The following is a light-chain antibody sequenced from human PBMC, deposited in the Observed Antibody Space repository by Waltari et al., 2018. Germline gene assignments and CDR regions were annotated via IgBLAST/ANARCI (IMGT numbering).Light chain of an antibody. CDR2: EVT. CDR1: SSDVGGYDL. V-gene: IGLV2-8*01. CDR3: SSYAGSKNLV. J-gene: IGLJ2*01. Sequence: QSALTQPPSASGSPGQSVTISCTGTSSDVGGYDLVSWYQQHPGKAPKHMISEVTKRPAGVPGRFSCSKSGNTASLTVSGLQAEDEAEYYCSSYAGSKNLVFGGGTKLTVL.